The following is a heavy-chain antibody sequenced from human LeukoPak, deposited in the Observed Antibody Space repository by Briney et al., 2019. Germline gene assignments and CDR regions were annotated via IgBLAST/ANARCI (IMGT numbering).Heavy chain of an antibody. V-gene: IGHV1-2*02. D-gene: IGHD2-21*02. CDR1: GYTFTCYY. Sequence: ASVKVSCKASGYTFTCYYMHWVRQAPGQGLEWMGWINPNSGGTNYAQKFQGRVTMTRDTSISTAYMELSRLRSDDTAVYYCARDVNIVVVTSFYDMDVWGQGTTVTVSS. CDR2: INPNSGGT. J-gene: IGHJ6*02. CDR3: ARDVNIVVVTSFYDMDV.